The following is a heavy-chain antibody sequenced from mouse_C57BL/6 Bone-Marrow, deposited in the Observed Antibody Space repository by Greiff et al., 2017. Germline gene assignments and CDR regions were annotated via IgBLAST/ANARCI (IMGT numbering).Heavy chain of an antibody. CDR2: ISNLAYSI. CDR3: ARQYYGSSHWYFDV. Sequence: EVQGVESGGGLVQPGGSLKLSCAASGFTFSDYGMAWVRQAPRKGPEWVAFISNLAYSIYYADTVTGRFTISRENAKNTLYLEMSSLRSEDTAMYYCARQYYGSSHWYFDVWGTGTTVTVSS. D-gene: IGHD1-1*01. J-gene: IGHJ1*03. CDR1: GFTFSDYG. V-gene: IGHV5-15*01.